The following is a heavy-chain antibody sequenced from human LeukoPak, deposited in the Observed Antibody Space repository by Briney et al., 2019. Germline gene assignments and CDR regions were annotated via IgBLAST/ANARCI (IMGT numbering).Heavy chain of an antibody. CDR3: AKIPRVTSYYFDY. Sequence: PGGSLRLSCAASGFTFSSYAISWVRQAPGKGLEWGSAISGSGGSTYYSDSVKGRFTISIDNSKNTLDLQMNSLRAEDTAVYYCAKIPRVTSYYFDYWGQGTLVTVSS. V-gene: IGHV3-23*01. D-gene: IGHD2-21*02. CDR1: GFTFSSYA. CDR2: ISGSGGST. J-gene: IGHJ4*02.